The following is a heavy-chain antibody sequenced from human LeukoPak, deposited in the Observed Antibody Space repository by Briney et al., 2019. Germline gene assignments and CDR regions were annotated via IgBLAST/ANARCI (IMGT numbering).Heavy chain of an antibody. J-gene: IGHJ1*01. D-gene: IGHD3-9*01. Sequence: PSETLSLTCTVSGGSISSYYWSWIRQPPGKGLEWIGYIHYSGSTNYNPSLKSRVTISVDTSKNQFSLKLSSVTAADTAVYYCARGGNILTGYYKSIEYFQHWGQGTLVTVSS. CDR2: IHYSGST. CDR1: GGSISSYY. V-gene: IGHV4-59*01. CDR3: ARGGNILTGYYKSIEYFQH.